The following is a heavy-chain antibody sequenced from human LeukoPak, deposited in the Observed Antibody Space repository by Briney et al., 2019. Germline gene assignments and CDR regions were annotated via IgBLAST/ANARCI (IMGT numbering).Heavy chain of an antibody. Sequence: GGSLRLSCAASGFTFSSYAMSWVRQAPGKGLEWVSAISGSGGSTYYADSVRGRFTISRDNSKNTLYLQMNSLRAEDTAVYYCAKDGVATITFDSWGQGTLVTVSS. D-gene: IGHD5-12*01. CDR2: ISGSGGST. CDR1: GFTFSSYA. CDR3: AKDGVATITFDS. J-gene: IGHJ4*02. V-gene: IGHV3-23*01.